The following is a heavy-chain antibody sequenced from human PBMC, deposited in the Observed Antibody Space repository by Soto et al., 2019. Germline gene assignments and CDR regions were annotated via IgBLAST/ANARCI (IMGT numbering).Heavy chain of an antibody. D-gene: IGHD5-12*01. CDR3: ARAFSAYDSYYYFMDV. CDR2: IYGGGST. V-gene: IGHV3-66*01. Sequence: PGGSLRLSCAASGFTVNSHYMSWVRQAPGKGPEWVSVIYGGGSTYYADPVKGRFAISRDNSRNTLYLQMSSLRAEDTAVYYCARAFSAYDSYYYFMDVWGKGTTVTVSS. CDR1: GFTVNSHY. J-gene: IGHJ6*03.